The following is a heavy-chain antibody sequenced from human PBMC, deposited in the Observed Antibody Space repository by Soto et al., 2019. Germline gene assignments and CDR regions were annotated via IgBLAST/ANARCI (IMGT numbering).Heavy chain of an antibody. D-gene: IGHD3-3*01. CDR3: ARWSIFGRRFDY. CDR1: GGSISGSF. J-gene: IGHJ4*02. Sequence: PSETLSLTCTVSGGSISGSFWSWCLQTPGKVLEWVGYIHYSGSTNYNPSLKSRGTMTVESAKNQCSLQLSSVTAADTAVYYCARWSIFGRRFDYWGQGTLVTVSS. CDR2: IHYSGST. V-gene: IGHV4-59*12.